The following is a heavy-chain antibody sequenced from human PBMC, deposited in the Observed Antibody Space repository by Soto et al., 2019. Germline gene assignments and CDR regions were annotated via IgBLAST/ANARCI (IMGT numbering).Heavy chain of an antibody. J-gene: IGHJ4*02. CDR2: ISWNSGSI. CDR1: GFTFDDYA. CDR3: AKDISWGYSGYAPFDY. D-gene: IGHD5-12*01. V-gene: IGHV3-9*01. Sequence: GGSLRLSCAASGFTFDDYAMHWVRQAPGKGLEWVSGISWNSGSIGYADSVKGRFTISRDNAKNSLYLQMNSLRAEDTALYYCAKDISWGYSGYAPFDYWGQGTLVTVSS.